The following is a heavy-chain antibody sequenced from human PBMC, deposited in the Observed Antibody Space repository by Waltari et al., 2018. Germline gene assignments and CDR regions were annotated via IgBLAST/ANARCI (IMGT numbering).Heavy chain of an antibody. CDR3: TRDLYGSGGDWFDP. CDR2: IGGTHSNI. Sequence: EVRLAESGGGLVKPGGSLSLSCPASGFDFRASDMNWVRQAPGTGLEWVSSIGGTHSNIFYADSVKGRFTVSRDNAKNSLYLQMDNLRAEDSGLYYCTRDLYGSGGDWFDPWGQETLVTVSS. V-gene: IGHV3-21*01. CDR1: GFDFRASD. J-gene: IGHJ5*02. D-gene: IGHD3-10*01.